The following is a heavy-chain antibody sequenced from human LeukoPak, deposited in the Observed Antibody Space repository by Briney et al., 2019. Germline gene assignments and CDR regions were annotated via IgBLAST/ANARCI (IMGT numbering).Heavy chain of an antibody. CDR3: ARARSGRIDAFDI. CDR2: MNPNSGNT. Sequence: ASVKVSCKASGYTFTSYDINWVRQATGQGLEWMGWMNPNSGNTGYAQKFQGRVTITRNTSISTAYMELSSLRSEDTAVYYCARARSGRIDAFDIWGQGTMVTVSS. J-gene: IGHJ3*02. CDR1: GYTFTSYD. V-gene: IGHV1-8*03. D-gene: IGHD2-15*01.